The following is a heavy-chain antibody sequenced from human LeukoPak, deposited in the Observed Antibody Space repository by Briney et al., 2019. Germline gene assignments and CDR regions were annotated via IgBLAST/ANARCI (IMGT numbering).Heavy chain of an antibody. D-gene: IGHD3-10*01. J-gene: IGHJ4*02. CDR2: INPNSGGT. CDR1: GYTFTAYY. CDR3: ARDDQYYYGSGTFDY. Sequence: ASVKVSCKASGYTFTAYYMHWVRQAPGQGLEWMGWINPNSGGTNYVQKFQGRVTMTRDTSISTAYMELSRLRSDDTAVYYCARDDQYYYGSGTFDYWGQGTLVTVSS. V-gene: IGHV1-2*02.